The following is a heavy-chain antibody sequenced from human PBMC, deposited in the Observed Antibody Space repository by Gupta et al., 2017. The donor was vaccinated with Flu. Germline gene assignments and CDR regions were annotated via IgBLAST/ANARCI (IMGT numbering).Heavy chain of an antibody. CDR1: GFSLSSYE. J-gene: IGHJ4*02. Sequence: EDQLVESGGTLVEPGGSLSLSCAASGFSLSSYEMNWVRQARGKGLEWISFIDNGGGRVYYADSVQGRFTISRDNAKNALYLQMSSLRVEDTAVYYCARDGDRSRHAGNFEYWGPGTLVTVSS. V-gene: IGHV3-48*03. D-gene: IGHD7-27*01. CDR2: IDNGGGRV. CDR3: ARDGDRSRHAGNFEY.